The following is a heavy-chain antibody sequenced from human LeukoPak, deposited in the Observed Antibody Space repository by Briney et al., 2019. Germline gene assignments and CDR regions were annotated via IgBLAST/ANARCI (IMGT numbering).Heavy chain of an antibody. D-gene: IGHD4-17*01. CDR1: GGSISSGNYY. Sequence: SQTLSLTCSVSGGSISSGNYYWSWIRQPAGKGLEWIGRIYTSGSTNYNPSLKSRVTISVDTSKNQFSLKLSSVTAADMAVYYCAATGYGSRYYYYYDMDVWGQGTTVTVSS. J-gene: IGHJ6*02. V-gene: IGHV4-61*02. CDR3: AATGYGSRYYYYYDMDV. CDR2: IYTSGST.